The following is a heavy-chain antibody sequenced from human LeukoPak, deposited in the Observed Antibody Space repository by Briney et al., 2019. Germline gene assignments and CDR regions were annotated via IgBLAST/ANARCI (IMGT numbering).Heavy chain of an antibody. CDR3: ARDLILDTSVYYGAFDI. CDR1: GFTVSSNY. D-gene: IGHD3-22*01. J-gene: IGHJ3*02. Sequence: GGSLRLSCAASGFTVSSNYMNWVRQAPGKGLEWVSVIYSGGNTYYADSVKGRFAISRDNSTNTLYLQMNSLRAEDTAVYYCARDLILDTSVYYGAFDIWGQGTMVTVSS. V-gene: IGHV3-53*01. CDR2: IYSGGNT.